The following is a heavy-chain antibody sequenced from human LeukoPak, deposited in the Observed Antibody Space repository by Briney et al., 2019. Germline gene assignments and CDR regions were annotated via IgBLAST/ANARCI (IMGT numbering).Heavy chain of an antibody. D-gene: IGHD3-22*01. J-gene: IGHJ4*02. CDR1: GGTFSRSA. Sequence: GASVKVSCKASGGTFSRSAVNWVRQAPGQGLEWMGGIIPMFRTPNYAQKFRGRVTITADESTSTAYMELNSLRSEDTAVYYCARDASIHDSISYYFLWWGQGTLVTVSS. V-gene: IGHV1-69*13. CDR3: ARDASIHDSISYYFLW. CDR2: IIPMFRTP.